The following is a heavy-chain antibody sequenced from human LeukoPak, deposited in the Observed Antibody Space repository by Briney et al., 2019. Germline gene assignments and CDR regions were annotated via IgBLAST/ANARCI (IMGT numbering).Heavy chain of an antibody. V-gene: IGHV4-59*01. CDR1: GGSISSYY. CDR3: ARAAYSSSPDY. D-gene: IGHD6-13*01. CDR2: IYSSGTT. Sequence: SETLSLTCTVSGGSISSYYWSWIRQPPGRGLEWIGYIYSSGTTNYNPSLKSRVTISVDTSKSQFSLKLSSVTAADTAMYYCARAAYSSSPDYWGQGTLVTVSS. J-gene: IGHJ4*02.